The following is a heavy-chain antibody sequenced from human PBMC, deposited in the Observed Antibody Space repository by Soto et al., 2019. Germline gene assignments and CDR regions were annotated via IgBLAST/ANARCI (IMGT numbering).Heavy chain of an antibody. V-gene: IGHV3-11*06. D-gene: IGHD3-16*01. J-gene: IGHJ2*01. CDR1: GFTFSDYY. Sequence: GGSLRLSCAASGFTFSDYYMSWIRQAPGKGLEWVSYISSSSSYTNYADSVKGRFTISRDNAKNSLYLQMNSLRAEDTAVYYCARAPGQPGRFGYWYFDLWGRGTLVTVSS. CDR3: ARAPGQPGRFGYWYFDL. CDR2: ISSSSSYT.